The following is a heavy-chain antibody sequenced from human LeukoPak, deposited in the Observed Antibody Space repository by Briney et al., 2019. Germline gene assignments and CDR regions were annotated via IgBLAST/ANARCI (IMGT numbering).Heavy chain of an antibody. Sequence: SETLSLTCAVYGGSFSGYYWSWIRQPPGKGLEWIGEINHSGSTNYNPSLKSRVTISVDTSKNQFSLKLSSVTAADTAVYYCARGPWDVLRYFDWFPSNGANDAFDIWGQGTMVTVSS. V-gene: IGHV4-34*01. D-gene: IGHD3-9*01. J-gene: IGHJ3*02. CDR2: INHSGST. CDR1: GGSFSGYY. CDR3: ARGPWDVLRYFDWFPSNGANDAFDI.